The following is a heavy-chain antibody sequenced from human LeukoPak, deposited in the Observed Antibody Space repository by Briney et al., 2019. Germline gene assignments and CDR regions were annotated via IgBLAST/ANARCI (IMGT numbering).Heavy chain of an antibody. Sequence: SETLSLTCAVSGGSISSGGYSWSWIRQPPGKGLEWIGYIYHSGSTYYNPSLKSRVTISVDRSKDQFSLKLSSVTAADTAVYYCARTAGIAAAGTRGVNWFDPWGQGTLVTVSS. D-gene: IGHD6-13*01. CDR2: IYHSGST. V-gene: IGHV4-30-2*01. CDR3: ARTAGIAAAGTRGVNWFDP. J-gene: IGHJ5*02. CDR1: GGSISSGGYS.